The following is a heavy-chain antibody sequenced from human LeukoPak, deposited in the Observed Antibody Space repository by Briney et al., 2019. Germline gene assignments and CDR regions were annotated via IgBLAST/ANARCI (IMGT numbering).Heavy chain of an antibody. CDR2: IYYGGST. J-gene: IGHJ3*01. D-gene: IGHD3/OR15-3a*01. Sequence: SETLSLTCTVSGGSISRSSSYWGWIRQPPGRGLEWIGDIYYGGSTYYSPSLESRLTISVDTSKNQFSLELSSVTAADTAVYYCARRRDSHSDAFDVWGQGTMVTVSS. CDR1: GGSISRSSSY. V-gene: IGHV4-39*07. CDR3: ARRRDSHSDAFDV.